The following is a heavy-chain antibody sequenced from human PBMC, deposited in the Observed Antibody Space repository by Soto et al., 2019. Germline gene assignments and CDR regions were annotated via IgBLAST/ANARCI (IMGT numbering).Heavy chain of an antibody. CDR2: IYSGGST. V-gene: IGHV3-53*04. CDR1: GFTVSSNY. D-gene: IGHD2-2*01. J-gene: IGHJ6*03. Sequence: GGSLRLSCAASGFTVSSNYMSWVRQAPGKGLEWVSVIYSGGSTYYADSVKGRFTISRHNSKNTLYLQMNSLRAEDTAVYYCARNNCSSTSCYSYYYYYMDVWGKGTTVTVSS. CDR3: ARNNCSSTSCYSYYYYYMDV.